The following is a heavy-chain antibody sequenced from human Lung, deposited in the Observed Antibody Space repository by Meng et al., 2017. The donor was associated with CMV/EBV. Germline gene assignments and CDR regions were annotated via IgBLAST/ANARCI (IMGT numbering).Heavy chain of an antibody. Sequence: ASVKVSXQASGYTFPSYGINGLRQAPGQGPEWMGWISAYNHNTNYAQNFQGRVTMTTDTSTNTAYMELRSLKADDTAVYFCARDGAPHYDFWTDYFHSFFHSWGQGXPVTVSS. J-gene: IGHJ4*02. CDR3: ARDGAPHYDFWTDYFHSFFHS. CDR1: GYTFPSYG. CDR2: ISAYNHNT. V-gene: IGHV1-18*01. D-gene: IGHD3-3*01.